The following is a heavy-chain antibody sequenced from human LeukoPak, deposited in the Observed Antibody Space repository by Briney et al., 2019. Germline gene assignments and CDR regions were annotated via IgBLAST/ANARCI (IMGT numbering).Heavy chain of an antibody. J-gene: IGHJ4*02. CDR3: GRVYSSSLLYFEY. CDR2: ISSSSSYI. D-gene: IGHD6-13*01. Sequence: GGSLRLSCAASGFTFSSYSMNWVRQAPGKGLEWVSSISSSSSYIYYADSVKGRFTISRDNAKNTLYLQMNSLRAEDTAVYYCGRVYSSSLLYFEYWGQGTLVTVSS. V-gene: IGHV3-21*01. CDR1: GFTFSSYS.